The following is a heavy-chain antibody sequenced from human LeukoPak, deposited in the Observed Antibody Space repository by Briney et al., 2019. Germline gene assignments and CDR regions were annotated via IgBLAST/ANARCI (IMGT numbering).Heavy chain of an antibody. D-gene: IGHD2-15*01. CDR1: GGSINGSTDY. Sequence: SETLSLTCTVSGGSINGSTDYWSWIRQPAGKGLEWIGHTFSSGSTNYNPSLKSRVTISVDTSKNQFSLSLTSVTAADTAIYYCAKTWSGTFHIWAQGTMVTVSS. J-gene: IGHJ3*02. V-gene: IGHV4-61*09. CDR3: AKTWSGTFHI. CDR2: TFSSGST.